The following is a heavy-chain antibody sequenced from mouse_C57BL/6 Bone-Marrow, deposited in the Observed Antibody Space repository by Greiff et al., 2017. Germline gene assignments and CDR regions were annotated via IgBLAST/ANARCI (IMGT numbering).Heavy chain of an antibody. Sequence: QVQLQQPGAELVMPGASVKLSCKASGYTFTSYWMHWVKQRPGQGLEWIGEIDPSDSYTNYNQKFKGRFTLTVDKSSSTAYMQLSSLTSEDSSVYYCARYYYGPYYYAMDYWGQGTSVTVSS. CDR1: GYTFTSYW. J-gene: IGHJ4*01. CDR3: ARYYYGPYYYAMDY. D-gene: IGHD2-1*01. CDR2: IDPSDSYT. V-gene: IGHV1-69*01.